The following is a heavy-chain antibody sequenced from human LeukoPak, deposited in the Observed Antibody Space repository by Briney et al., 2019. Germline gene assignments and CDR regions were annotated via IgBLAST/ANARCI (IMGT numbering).Heavy chain of an antibody. CDR1: GYTFTSYY. Sequence: ASVKVSCKASGYTFTSYYMHWVRQAPGQGLEWMGIINPSGGSTSYAQKFQGRVTMTRDTSTSTVYMELSSLRSEDTAAYYCASRAITIFGVVDYWGQGTLVTVSS. CDR2: INPSGGST. V-gene: IGHV1-46*01. J-gene: IGHJ4*02. D-gene: IGHD3-3*01. CDR3: ASRAITIFGVVDY.